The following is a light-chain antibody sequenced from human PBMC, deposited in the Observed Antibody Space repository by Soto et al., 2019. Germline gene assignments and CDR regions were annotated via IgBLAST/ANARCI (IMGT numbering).Light chain of an antibody. CDR1: QGISNY. Sequence: DIQITQSPSSLSASLAARVTITCRASQGISNYLAWYQQKPGEVPKLLIYAASTLHSGVPSRFSASGSGTDFTLTISSLQPEDFATYYCQQLNSYPIPFGQGTRLEIK. CDR3: QQLNSYPIP. CDR2: AAS. V-gene: IGKV1-27*01. J-gene: IGKJ5*01.